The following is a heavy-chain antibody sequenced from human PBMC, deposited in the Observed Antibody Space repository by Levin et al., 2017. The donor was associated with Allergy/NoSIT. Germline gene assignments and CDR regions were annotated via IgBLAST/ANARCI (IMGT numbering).Heavy chain of an antibody. CDR3: ARKYTTSWSDAFDI. J-gene: IGHJ3*02. CDR2: IIPISGAS. V-gene: IGHV1-69*13. CDR1: GGTFNTFA. D-gene: IGHD6-13*01. Sequence: GASVKVSCKASGGTFNTFAISWVRQAPGQGLEWVGDIIPISGASLYAQKFQGRVTITADESTSTAYMDLSSLRSEDTAVYYCARKYTTSWSDAFDIWGQGTMVTVSS.